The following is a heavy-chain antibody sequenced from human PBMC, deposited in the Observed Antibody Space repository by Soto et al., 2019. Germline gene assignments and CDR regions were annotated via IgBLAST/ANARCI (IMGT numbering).Heavy chain of an antibody. V-gene: IGHV1-2*02. D-gene: IGHD4-4*01. CDR1: GYTFTGYY. Sequence: ASVKVSCKASGYTFTGYYMHWVRQAPGQGLEWMGWINPNSGGTNYAQKFQGGVTMTRDTSISTAYMELSRLRSDDTAVYYCARDRGSRTVTTMYYYYGMDVWGQGTTVTVSS. J-gene: IGHJ6*02. CDR2: INPNSGGT. CDR3: ARDRGSRTVTTMYYYYGMDV.